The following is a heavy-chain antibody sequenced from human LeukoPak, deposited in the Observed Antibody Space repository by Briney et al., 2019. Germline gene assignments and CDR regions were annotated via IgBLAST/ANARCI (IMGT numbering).Heavy chain of an antibody. CDR1: GFTVSRNY. CDR3: ARAPSLNYYYYYMDV. V-gene: IGHV3-53*01. Sequence: GGSLRLSCAASGFTVSRNYMSWVRQAPGKGLEWVSVIYSGGSTYYADSVKGRFTISRDNSKNTLYLQMNSLRAEDTAGYYCARAPSLNYYYYYMDVWGKGTTVTVSS. CDR2: IYSGGST. J-gene: IGHJ6*03.